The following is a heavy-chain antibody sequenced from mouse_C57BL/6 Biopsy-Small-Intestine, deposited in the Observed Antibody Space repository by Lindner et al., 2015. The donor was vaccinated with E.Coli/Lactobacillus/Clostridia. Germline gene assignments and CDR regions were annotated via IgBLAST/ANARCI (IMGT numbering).Heavy chain of an antibody. Sequence: SVKVSCKASGYTFTDYYIHWVRQAPGQGLEWMGWINPNSGGTMYAQNFQGRVTMTRDTSTSTVYMEVSSLRAEDTAVYYCVRDPVGGFFDYWGQGTLVTVSS. J-gene: IGHJ4*01. CDR2: INPNSGGT. CDR3: VRDPVGGFFDY. V-gene: IGHV1-84*02. D-gene: IGHD1-1*02. CDR1: GYTFTDYY.